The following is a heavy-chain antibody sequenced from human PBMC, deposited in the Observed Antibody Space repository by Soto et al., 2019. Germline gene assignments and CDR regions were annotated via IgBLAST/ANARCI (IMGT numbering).Heavy chain of an antibody. V-gene: IGHV4-59*08. Sequence: PSETLSLTCTVSGGSISSYYWSWIRQPPGKGLEWIGYIYYSGSTNYNPSLKSRVTISVDTSKNQFSLKLSSVTAADTAVYYCARHPTRQNWFDPWGQGTLVTVSS. J-gene: IGHJ5*02. CDR1: GGSISSYY. CDR3: ARHPTRQNWFDP. CDR2: IYYSGST.